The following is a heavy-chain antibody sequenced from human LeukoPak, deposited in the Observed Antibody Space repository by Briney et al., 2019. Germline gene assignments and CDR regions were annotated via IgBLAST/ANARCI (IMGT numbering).Heavy chain of an antibody. CDR1: GGTFSRYA. V-gene: IGHV1-69*05. CDR2: IIPIFGTA. J-gene: IGHJ3*02. CDR3: AREMTNNWNYGEKDAFDI. Sequence: SVKVSCKASGGTFSRYAISWVRQAPGQGLEWMGRIIPIFGTANYAQKFQGRVTITTDESTSTAYMELSSLRSEDTAVYYCAREMTNNWNYGEKDAFDIWGQGTMVTVSS. D-gene: IGHD1-7*01.